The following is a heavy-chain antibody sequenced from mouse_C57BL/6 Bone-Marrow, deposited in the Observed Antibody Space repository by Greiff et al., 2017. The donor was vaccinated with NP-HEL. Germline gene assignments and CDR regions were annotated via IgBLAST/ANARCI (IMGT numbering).Heavy chain of an antibody. CDR1: GYTFTDYY. J-gene: IGHJ2*01. D-gene: IGHD1-1*01. CDR2: INPYNGGT. CDR3: ARESYYYGYFDY. Sequence: EVQLQQSGPVLVKPGASVKMSCKASGYTFTDYYMNWVKQSHGKSLEWIGVINPYNGGTSYNQKFKGKATLTVDKSSSTAYMELNSLTSDDSAVYYCARESYYYGYFDYWGQGTTLTVSS. V-gene: IGHV1-19*01.